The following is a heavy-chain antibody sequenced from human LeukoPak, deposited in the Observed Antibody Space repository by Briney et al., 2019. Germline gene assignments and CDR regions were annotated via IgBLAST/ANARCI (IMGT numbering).Heavy chain of an antibody. CDR2: ISWNSGSI. CDR3: AKGTGRYWTFFDD. V-gene: IGHV3-9*01. Sequence: PGGSLRLSCAATGFTFDDYAMHWVRHSPGRGLEWVSGISWNSGSIDYAASVRGRFTISRDNANNSLYLQMNSLRPEDPALYYCAKGTGRYWTFFDDWGQGTLVTVSS. CDR1: GFTFDDYA. D-gene: IGHD1-26*01. J-gene: IGHJ4*02.